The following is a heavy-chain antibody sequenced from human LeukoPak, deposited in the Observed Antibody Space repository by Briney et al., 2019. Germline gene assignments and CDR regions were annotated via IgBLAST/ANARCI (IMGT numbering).Heavy chain of an antibody. CDR2: INHSGST. Sequence: PSETLSLTCAVYGGSFSGYYWSWIRQPPGKGLEWIGEINHSGSTNYNPSLKSRVTISVDTSKNQFSLKLSSVTAADTAVYYCAGGELLVFDYWGQGTLVTVSS. CDR1: GGSFSGYY. D-gene: IGHD1-26*01. CDR3: AGGELLVFDY. J-gene: IGHJ4*02. V-gene: IGHV4-34*01.